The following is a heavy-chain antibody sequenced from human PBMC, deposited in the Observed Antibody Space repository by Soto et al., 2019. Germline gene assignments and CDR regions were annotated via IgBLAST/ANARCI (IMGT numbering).Heavy chain of an antibody. J-gene: IGHJ6*02. CDR1: GFTFSSYA. CDR3: ARSVRSGSFPYYYYAMDV. Sequence: GGSLRLSCAASGFTFSSYAMSWVRQAPGKGLEWVSVISGSDDSTYYADSVKGRFTISRDNSKNTLYLQMNSLRAEDTAVYYCARSVRSGSFPYYYYAMDVWGQGTTVTVSS. D-gene: IGHD3-10*01. V-gene: IGHV3-23*01. CDR2: ISGSDDST.